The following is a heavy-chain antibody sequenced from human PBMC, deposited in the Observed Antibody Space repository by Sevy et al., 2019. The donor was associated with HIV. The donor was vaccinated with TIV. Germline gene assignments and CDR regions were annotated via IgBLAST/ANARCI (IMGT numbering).Heavy chain of an antibody. CDR3: ARSTYRDYIWGSYRPTYFDS. J-gene: IGHJ4*02. CDR1: GGSFSGYY. V-gene: IGHV4-34*01. D-gene: IGHD3-16*02. CDR2: ITHSGNT. Sequence: SESLSLTCAVYGGSFSGYYWSWIRQPPGQGLEWVGEITHSGNTNYNPSLKSRVTISIDTSKNQFSLKLSSGTAADTAVFYRARSTYRDYIWGSYRPTYFDSWGQGALVTVSS.